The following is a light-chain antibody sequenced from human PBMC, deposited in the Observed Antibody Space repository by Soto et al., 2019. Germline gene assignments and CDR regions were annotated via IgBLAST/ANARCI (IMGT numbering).Light chain of an antibody. Sequence: ALTQPASVSGSPGQSITISCTGTSSDVGGYNYVSWYQQHPGKVPKLMIYDVSNRPSGVSNRFSGSKSGNTASLTISGLQAEDEADYYCSSYTSSSTYVFGIGTKVTVL. J-gene: IGLJ1*01. CDR2: DVS. CDR3: SSYTSSSTYV. V-gene: IGLV2-14*03. CDR1: SSDVGGYNY.